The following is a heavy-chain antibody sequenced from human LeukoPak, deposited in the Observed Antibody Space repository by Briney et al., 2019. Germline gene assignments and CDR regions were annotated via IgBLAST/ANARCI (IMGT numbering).Heavy chain of an antibody. CDR2: IYYSGST. D-gene: IGHD3-10*01. J-gene: IGHJ4*02. V-gene: IGHV4-39*07. CDR1: GGSISSSSYY. Sequence: SETLSLMCTVSGGSISSSSYYWGWIRQPPGKGLEWIGSIYYSGSTYYNPSLKSRVAISVDMSKNQFSLKLSSVTAADTAVYYCARVVGGRFGEPHFDYWGQGTLVTVSS. CDR3: ARVVGGRFGEPHFDY.